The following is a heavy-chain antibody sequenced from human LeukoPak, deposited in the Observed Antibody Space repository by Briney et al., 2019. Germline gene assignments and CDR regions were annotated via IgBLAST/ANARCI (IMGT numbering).Heavy chain of an antibody. Sequence: GESLEISCKGSGYSFTSYWIGWVRQMPGKGLEWMGIIYPGDSDTRYSPSFQGQVTISADKSTGTAYLQWSSLKASDTAMYYCARLLSYTGSYFTTYYFDSWGPGTLVTVSS. CDR2: IYPGDSDT. J-gene: IGHJ4*02. D-gene: IGHD1-26*01. V-gene: IGHV5-51*01. CDR1: GYSFTSYW. CDR3: ARLLSYTGSYFTTYYFDS.